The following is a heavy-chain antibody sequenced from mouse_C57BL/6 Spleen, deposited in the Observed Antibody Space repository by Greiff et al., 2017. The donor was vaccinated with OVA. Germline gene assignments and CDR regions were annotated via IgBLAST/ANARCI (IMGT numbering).Heavy chain of an antibody. CDR1: GYTFTDYY. J-gene: IGHJ1*03. Sequence: VQLQQSGPELVKPGASVKISCKASGYTFTDYYMNWVKQSHGKSLEWIGDINPNNGGTSYNQKFKGKATLTVDKSSSTAYMELRSLTSEDSAGYYCERGMGYGSRYDGCFDVWGTGTTVTVSS. CDR2: INPNNGGT. CDR3: ERGMGYGSRYDGCFDV. D-gene: IGHD1-1*01. V-gene: IGHV1-26*01.